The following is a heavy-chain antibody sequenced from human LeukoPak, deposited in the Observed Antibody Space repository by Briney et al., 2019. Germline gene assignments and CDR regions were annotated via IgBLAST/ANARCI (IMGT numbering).Heavy chain of an antibody. Sequence: GESLTISCKGSGYSFTTYWIGWVRQMPGKGLEWMGLVYPGDSQTRYSPSFQGQVIISVDKSITTAYLQWSSLKASDTALYYCARLISTSGLLYFDFWGQGTLVTVSS. J-gene: IGHJ4*02. D-gene: IGHD2-15*01. CDR2: VYPGDSQT. CDR3: ARLISTSGLLYFDF. CDR1: GYSFTTYW. V-gene: IGHV5-51*01.